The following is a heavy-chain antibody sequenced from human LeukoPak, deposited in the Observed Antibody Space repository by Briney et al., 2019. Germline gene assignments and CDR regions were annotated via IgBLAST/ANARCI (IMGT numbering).Heavy chain of an antibody. D-gene: IGHD6-13*01. CDR3: ATEGGYSSSWYSYYYMDV. J-gene: IGHJ6*03. V-gene: IGHV3-48*01. CDR1: GFTFSSYS. CDR2: ISSSSSTI. Sequence: GGSLRLSCAASGFTFSSYSMNWVRQAPGKGLKWVSYISSSSSTIYYADSVKGRFTISRDNAKNSLYLQMNSLRAEDTAVYHCATEGGYSSSWYSYYYMDVWGKGTTVTVSS.